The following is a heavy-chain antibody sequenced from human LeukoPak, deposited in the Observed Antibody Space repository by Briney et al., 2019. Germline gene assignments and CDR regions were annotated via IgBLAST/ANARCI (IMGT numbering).Heavy chain of an antibody. D-gene: IGHD1-7*01. V-gene: IGHV1-69*13. CDR2: IIPIFGTA. CDR1: GYTFTSYG. CDR3: ARDNWNYGSSMDV. J-gene: IGHJ6*02. Sequence: SVKVSCKASGYTFTSYGISWVRQAPGQGLEWMGGIIPIFGTANYAQKFQGRVTITADESTSTAYMELSSLRSEDTAVYYCARDNWNYGSSMDVWGQGTTVTVSS.